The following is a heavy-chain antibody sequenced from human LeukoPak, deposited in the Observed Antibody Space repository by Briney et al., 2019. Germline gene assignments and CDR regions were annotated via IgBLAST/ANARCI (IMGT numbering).Heavy chain of an antibody. CDR1: GYTLTELS. V-gene: IGHV1-24*01. CDR3: ATHSMVVAANQGAFDI. D-gene: IGHD2-15*01. CDR2: FDPEDGET. Sequence: ASVKVSCKVSGYTLTELSMHWVRQAPGKGLVWMGGFDPEDGETIYAQKFQGRVTMTEDTSTDTAYMELSSLRSEDTAVYYCATHSMVVAANQGAFDIWGQGTMVTVSS. J-gene: IGHJ3*02.